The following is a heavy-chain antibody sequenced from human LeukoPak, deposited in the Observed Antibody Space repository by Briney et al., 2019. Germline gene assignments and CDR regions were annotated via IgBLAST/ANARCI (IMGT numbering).Heavy chain of an antibody. CDR1: RGSITGYY. Sequence: SETLSLTCSVSRGSITGYYWSWIRQPPGKGLEWIAYVSYSGNTNYTPSLKNRVSVSVDPSNNRFSLQLRSVTAADPAFYYCARAGGFTSGRSYFFDNWGQGTLVTAS. J-gene: IGHJ4*02. V-gene: IGHV4-59*01. CDR3: ARAGGFTSGRSYFFDN. CDR2: VSYSGNT. D-gene: IGHD1-1*01.